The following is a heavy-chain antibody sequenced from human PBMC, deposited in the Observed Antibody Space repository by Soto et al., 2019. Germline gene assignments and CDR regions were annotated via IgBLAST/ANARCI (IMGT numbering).Heavy chain of an antibody. D-gene: IGHD1-26*01. CDR1: GFTFSSYA. Sequence: EVQLLESGGGLVQPGGSLRLSCAASGFTFSSYAMRWVRQAPGKGLEWVSAISGSGGSTYYADSVKGRFTISRDNTKNTLYMQMNSLRAEDTAVYYCARRGSGSYYDYWGQGTLVTVSS. CDR3: ARRGSGSYYDY. V-gene: IGHV3-23*01. J-gene: IGHJ4*02. CDR2: ISGSGGST.